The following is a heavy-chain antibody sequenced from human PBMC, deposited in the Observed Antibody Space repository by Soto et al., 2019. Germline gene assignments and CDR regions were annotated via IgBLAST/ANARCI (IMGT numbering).Heavy chain of an antibody. Sequence: EVQLVESGGGLVQPGGSLRLSCAASGFTVSSNYMSWVRQAPGKGLEWVSVIYSGGSTYYADSVKGRFTISRDNSKNTLYLQMNSLRAEDTAVYYCARGKNCSSTSCSYYYYYYMDVWGKGTTVTVSS. CDR2: IYSGGST. CDR3: ARGKNCSSTSCSYYYYYYMDV. CDR1: GFTVSSNY. J-gene: IGHJ6*03. V-gene: IGHV3-66*01. D-gene: IGHD2-2*01.